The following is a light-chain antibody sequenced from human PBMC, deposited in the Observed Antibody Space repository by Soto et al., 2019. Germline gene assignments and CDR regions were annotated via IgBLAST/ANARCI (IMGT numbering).Light chain of an antibody. CDR2: TAS. V-gene: IGKV1-27*01. CDR3: QKYNSAPWT. Sequence: DIQRTQSPSSLSASVGDRVTITGRAIQGISNYLAWYQQKPGKAPKPPIYTASTLQSGVPSRFSGSRSGTDFTLTISSLQPEDVATYYCQKYNSAPWTFGQGTKVDIK. J-gene: IGKJ1*01. CDR1: QGISNY.